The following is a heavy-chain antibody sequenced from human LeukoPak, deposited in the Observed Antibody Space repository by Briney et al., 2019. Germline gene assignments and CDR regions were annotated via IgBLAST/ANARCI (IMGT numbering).Heavy chain of an antibody. CDR1: GDDISSSNW. Sequence: PSETLSLTCSVSGDDISSSNWWTWVRQPPQKELEWIGEVYHSGSTNYNPSLKNRIYMSVDKSQNRFSLRLTSVTAADTAVYFCARVSGSGLYFKSFDPWGQGTLVIVSS. CDR2: VYHSGST. V-gene: IGHV4-4*02. J-gene: IGHJ5*01. D-gene: IGHD3-10*01. CDR3: ARVSGSGLYFKSFDP.